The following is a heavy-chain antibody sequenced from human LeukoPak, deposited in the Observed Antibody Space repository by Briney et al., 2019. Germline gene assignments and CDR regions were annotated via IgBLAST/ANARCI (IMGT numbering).Heavy chain of an antibody. D-gene: IGHD6-6*01. Sequence: GGSLRLSCAASGFSYSTYAMSWVRQAPGKGLEWVSAISGSGGSTYYADSVKGRFTISRDNSKNTLYLQMNSLRAEDTAVYYCAKGWQLEPLDYWGQGTLVTVSS. V-gene: IGHV3-23*01. CDR3: AKGWQLEPLDY. CDR2: ISGSGGST. J-gene: IGHJ4*02. CDR1: GFSYSTYA.